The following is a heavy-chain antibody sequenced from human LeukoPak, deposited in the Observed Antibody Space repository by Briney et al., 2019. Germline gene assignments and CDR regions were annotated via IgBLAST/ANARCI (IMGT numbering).Heavy chain of an antibody. Sequence: GGSLRLSCAASGFTVSGNYMSWVRQAPGKGLEWVSVIYSGGSTYYADSVKGRFTISRDNSKNTLYLQMNSLRAEDTAVYYCARRRGYSYGLRYFDYWGQGTLVTVSS. D-gene: IGHD5-18*01. CDR1: GFTVSGNY. J-gene: IGHJ4*02. V-gene: IGHV3-53*01. CDR3: ARRRGYSYGLRYFDY. CDR2: IYSGGST.